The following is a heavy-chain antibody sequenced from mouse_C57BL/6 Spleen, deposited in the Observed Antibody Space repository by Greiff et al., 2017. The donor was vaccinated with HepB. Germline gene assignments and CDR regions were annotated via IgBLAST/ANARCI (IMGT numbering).Heavy chain of an antibody. CDR2: IYWDDDK. J-gene: IGHJ1*03. D-gene: IGHD1-1*01. V-gene: IGHV8-12*01. Sequence: QVTLKESGPGILQSSQTLSLTCSFSGFSLSTSGMGVSWIRQPSGKGLEWLAHIYWDDDKRYNPSLKSRLTISKDTSRNQVFLKITSVDTADTATYYCARRSDYGSSYDWYFDVWGTGTTVTVSS. CDR1: GFSLSTSGMG. CDR3: ARRSDYGSSYDWYFDV.